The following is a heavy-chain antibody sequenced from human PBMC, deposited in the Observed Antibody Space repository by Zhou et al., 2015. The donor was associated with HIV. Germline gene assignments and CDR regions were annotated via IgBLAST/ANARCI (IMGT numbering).Heavy chain of an antibody. Sequence: LVQSGTEVRKPGSSVKVSCMANGGTFSGSDICWVRQAPGQGLEWMGSITPMFETETYADKFRARLTISVDKSTSAAYMELSRLTSEDAAVYYCASYYGGNSSGLNYYYYGMDVWGQGTTVTVSS. CDR1: GGTFSGSD. CDR2: ITPMFETE. V-gene: IGHV1-69*06. J-gene: IGHJ6*02. D-gene: IGHD4-23*01. CDR3: ASYYGGNSSGLNYYYYGMDV.